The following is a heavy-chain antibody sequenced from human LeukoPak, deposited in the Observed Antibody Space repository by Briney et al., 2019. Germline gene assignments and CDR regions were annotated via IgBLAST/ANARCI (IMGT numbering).Heavy chain of an antibody. J-gene: IGHJ4*02. CDR3: ARGVEPLAANTLAY. CDR1: GFTVITND. CDR2: LYSDGNT. D-gene: IGHD1-14*01. V-gene: IGHV3-53*01. Sequence: GGSLRLSCAASGFTVITNDMTWVRHPPGRGLEWVSVLYSDGNTKYAESVQGRFTISRDNSKNTLYLEMNSLSPDDTAVYYCARGVEPLAANTLAYWGQGTLVTVSS.